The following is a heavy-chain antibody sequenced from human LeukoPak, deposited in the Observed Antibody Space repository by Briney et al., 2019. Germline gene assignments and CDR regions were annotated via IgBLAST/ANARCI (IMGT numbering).Heavy chain of an antibody. CDR1: GFTISNYA. D-gene: IGHD3-16*02. V-gene: IGHV3-30-3*01. J-gene: IGHJ4*02. Sequence: GGSLTLTCAASGFTISNYAMHWVRLPPGKGLGWVAVISYDGSKTYYTYSVNGRITISRDKSKNTLYLQMNSLRGEDSDMYYCERDSTDGVIPRDVNPPFDYWGQGTLVTVSS. CDR2: ISYDGSKT. CDR3: ERDSTDGVIPRDVNPPFDY.